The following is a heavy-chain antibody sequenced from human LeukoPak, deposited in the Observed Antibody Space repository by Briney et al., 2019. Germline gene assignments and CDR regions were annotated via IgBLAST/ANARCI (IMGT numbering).Heavy chain of an antibody. J-gene: IGHJ3*02. CDR3: AKVLDIVVVPAAIVAFDI. Sequence: GGSLRLSCAASGFTFSTYGMNWVRQAPGKGLEWVSGIRGNGVTTYYADSVKGRFTISRDNSKNTLYLQMNSLRAEDTAVYYCAKVLDIVVVPAAIVAFDIWGQGTMVTVSS. CDR2: IRGNGVTT. V-gene: IGHV3-23*01. CDR1: GFTFSTYG. D-gene: IGHD2-2*03.